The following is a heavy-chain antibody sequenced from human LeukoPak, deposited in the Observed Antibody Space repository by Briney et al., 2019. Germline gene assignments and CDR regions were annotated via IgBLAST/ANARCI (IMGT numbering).Heavy chain of an antibody. V-gene: IGHV3-53*01. CDR2: IYSGGST. CDR1: GFTVSSNY. CDR3: ARVSSSWVYYFDY. Sequence: PGGSLRLSCAASGFTVSSNYMSWVRQAPGKGLEWVSVIYSGGSTYYADSVKGRFTISRDNSKNTLYLQMNSLRAEDTAVYYCARVSSSWVYYFDYWGQGTLVTVSS. J-gene: IGHJ4*02. D-gene: IGHD6-13*01.